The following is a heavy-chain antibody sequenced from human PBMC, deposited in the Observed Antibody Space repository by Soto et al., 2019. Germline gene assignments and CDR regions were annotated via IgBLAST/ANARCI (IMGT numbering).Heavy chain of an antibody. J-gene: IGHJ4*02. CDR2: INSDGSST. V-gene: IGHV3-74*01. Sequence: ETLSLTCAVYGGSFSGYYWMHWVRQAPGKGLVWVSRINSDGSSTSYADSMKDRFTISRDNAKNTLYLQMNSLRAEDTAVYYCARSNYLDYWGQGTLVTVSS. CDR3: ARSNYLDY. D-gene: IGHD1-1*01. CDR1: GGSFSGYYW.